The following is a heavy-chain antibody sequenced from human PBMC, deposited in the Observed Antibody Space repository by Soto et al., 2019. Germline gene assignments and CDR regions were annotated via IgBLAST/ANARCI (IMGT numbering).Heavy chain of an antibody. Sequence: QVQLQESGPGLVKPSQTLSLTCTVSGGSISSGGYYWSWIRQHPGKGLEWIGYIYYSGSTYYNPSLKSRVTRSVDTSKNQFSLKLSSVTAADTAVYYCARLSGEVVGLSGRLDVWGQGTTVTVSS. CDR3: ARLSGEVVGLSGRLDV. CDR1: GGSISSGGYY. D-gene: IGHD1-26*01. J-gene: IGHJ6*02. CDR2: IYYSGST. V-gene: IGHV4-31*03.